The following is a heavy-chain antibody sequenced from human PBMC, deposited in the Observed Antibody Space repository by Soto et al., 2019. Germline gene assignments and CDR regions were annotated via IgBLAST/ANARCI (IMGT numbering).Heavy chain of an antibody. D-gene: IGHD2-21*01. J-gene: IGHJ6*02. CDR1: GYTFTSYG. Sequence: ASVKVSCKASGYTFTSYGISWVRQAPGQGLEWMGWISAYNGNTNYAQKLQGRVTMTTDTSTSTAYMELRSLRSDDTAVYYCVRVKNSFTPPPRDVGGQGTRAPAS. CDR2: ISAYNGNT. V-gene: IGHV1-18*01. CDR3: VRVKNSFTPPPRDV.